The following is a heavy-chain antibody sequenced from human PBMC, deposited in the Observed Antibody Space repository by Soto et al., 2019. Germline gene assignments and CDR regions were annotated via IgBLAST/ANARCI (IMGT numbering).Heavy chain of an antibody. V-gene: IGHV2-5*02. CDR1: GFSLSTSGVG. Sequence: QITLKESGPTLVKPTQTLTLTCTFSGFSLSTSGVGVGWIRQPPGKALEWLALIYWDDDKRYSPSLKSRLTIPKDNSKNQVVLTMTNMDPVDTATYYCTRRQTYCGGNCYSGFDYWCQGTLVTVSS. D-gene: IGHD2-21*02. CDR3: TRRQTYCGGNCYSGFDY. J-gene: IGHJ4*02. CDR2: IYWDDDK.